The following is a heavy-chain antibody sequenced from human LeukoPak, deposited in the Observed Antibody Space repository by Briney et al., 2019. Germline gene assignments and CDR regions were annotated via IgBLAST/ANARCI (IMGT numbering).Heavy chain of an antibody. J-gene: IGHJ4*02. Sequence: ASVKVSCKASGYTFTSYYMYWVRQAPGQGLEWMGLINPSGGNIRYAQKFQGRVTMTRDTSTSTVYMELSSLRSEDTAVYYCATFAVHRRLLVTGQFGLDYWGQGTLVTVSS. CDR3: ATFAVHRRLLVTGQFGLDY. CDR1: GYTFTSYY. CDR2: INPSGGNI. D-gene: IGHD3-9*01. V-gene: IGHV1-46*01.